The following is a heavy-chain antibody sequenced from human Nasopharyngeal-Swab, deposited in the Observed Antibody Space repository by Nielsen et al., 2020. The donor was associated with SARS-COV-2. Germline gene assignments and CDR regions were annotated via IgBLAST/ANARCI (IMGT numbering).Heavy chain of an antibody. D-gene: IGHD3-3*01. J-gene: IGHJ4*02. Sequence: GESLKISCAASGFTFSSYAMSWVRQAPGKGLEWVGRIKSKTDGGTTDYAAPVKGRFTISRDDSKNTLYLQMNSLKTEDTAVYYCTTVLRFLEWLYYFDYWGQGTLVTVSS. CDR1: GFTFSSYA. V-gene: IGHV3-15*01. CDR3: TTVLRFLEWLYYFDY. CDR2: IKSKTDGGTT.